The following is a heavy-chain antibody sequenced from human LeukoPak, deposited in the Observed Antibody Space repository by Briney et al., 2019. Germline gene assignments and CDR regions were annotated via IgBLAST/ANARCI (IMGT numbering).Heavy chain of an antibody. D-gene: IGHD3-22*01. J-gene: IGHJ4*02. CDR2: ISFDGSNK. Sequence: GGSLRLSCAASGFTFRSYVMHRVRQAPGKGLEWVAVISFDGSNKNYVDSVKGRFTISRDNSRNTMSLQMNSLRVEDTAVYYCAKGRSKYYYDSSEYFDYWGQGTLVTVSS. CDR3: AKGRSKYYYDSSEYFDY. V-gene: IGHV3-30-3*01. CDR1: GFTFRSYV.